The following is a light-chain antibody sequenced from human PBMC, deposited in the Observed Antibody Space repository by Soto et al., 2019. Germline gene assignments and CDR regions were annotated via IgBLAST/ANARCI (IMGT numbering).Light chain of an antibody. J-gene: IGKJ3*01. V-gene: IGKV3-11*01. Sequence: EIVLTQSPATLSLSPGERATLSCRASQSVSTYLVWYQQKPGQGPRLLIYDASNRATGIPARFSGSGSGTDFTLTISSLEPEDCATYYCLQKYFYPFTFGPGTKVDIK. CDR1: QSVSTY. CDR2: DAS. CDR3: LQKYFYPFT.